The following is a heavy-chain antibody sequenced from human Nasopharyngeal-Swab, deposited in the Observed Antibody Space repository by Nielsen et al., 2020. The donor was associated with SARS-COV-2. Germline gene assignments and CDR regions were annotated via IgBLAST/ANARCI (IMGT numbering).Heavy chain of an antibody. D-gene: IGHD3-3*01. CDR1: GFTFRDYS. CDR3: ARGAVFGVANGMNV. CDR2: IGRYGTDI. Sequence: GGSLRLSCAASGFTFRDYSMNWVRQAPGKRLEWVSSIGRYGTDIFHADSVKGRFSVFRDAANKSIYLQMRSLRAEDTAVYYCARGAVFGVANGMNVWGQGTTVTVSS. V-gene: IGHV3-21*01. J-gene: IGHJ6*02.